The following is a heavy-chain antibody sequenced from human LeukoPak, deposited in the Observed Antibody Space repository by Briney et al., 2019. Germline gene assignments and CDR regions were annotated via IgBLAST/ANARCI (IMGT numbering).Heavy chain of an antibody. CDR3: ASSIAAAGRLLYYYYGMDV. CDR1: GYTFTGYY. CDR2: INPNSGGT. D-gene: IGHD6-13*01. J-gene: IGHJ6*02. Sequence: ASVKVFCKASGYTFTGYYMHWVRQAPGQGLEWMGWINPNSGGTNYAQKFQGRVTMTRDTSISTAYMELSRLRSDDTAVYYCASSIAAAGRLLYYYYGMDVWGQGTTVTVSS. V-gene: IGHV1-2*02.